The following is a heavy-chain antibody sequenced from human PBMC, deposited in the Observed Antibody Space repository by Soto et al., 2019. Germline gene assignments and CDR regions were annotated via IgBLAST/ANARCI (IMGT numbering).Heavy chain of an antibody. CDR3: ARGPPSGSFSLTPRF. D-gene: IGHD1-26*01. CDR2: ISGQIAKT. CDR1: GYSFHNYG. Sequence: GPEVRKPGASVKVSCTASGYSFHNYGIIWVRQAPGQGLEWMGWISGQIAKTNFAQKFQGRVSMTTDTSTNTDYMELSSLRSDDTAIYYCARGPPSGSFSLTPRFWGQGSVVTVSS. V-gene: IGHV1-18*04. J-gene: IGHJ4*02.